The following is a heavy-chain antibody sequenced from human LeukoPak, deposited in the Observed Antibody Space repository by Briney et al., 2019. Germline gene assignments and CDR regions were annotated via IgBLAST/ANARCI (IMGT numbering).Heavy chain of an antibody. CDR3: ARSLRYSGSTNNAFDI. CDR1: GYTFTSYD. CDR2: MNPNSGNT. Sequence: GASVKVSCKASGYTFTSYDINWVRQATGQGLEWMGWMNPNSGNTGYAQKFQGRVTITRNTSISTAYMELSSLRSEDTVVYYCARSLRYSGSTNNAFDIWGQGTMVTVSS. D-gene: IGHD1-26*01. J-gene: IGHJ3*02. V-gene: IGHV1-8*03.